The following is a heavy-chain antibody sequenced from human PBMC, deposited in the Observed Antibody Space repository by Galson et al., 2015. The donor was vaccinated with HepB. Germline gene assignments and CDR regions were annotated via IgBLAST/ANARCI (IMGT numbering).Heavy chain of an antibody. J-gene: IGHJ4*02. Sequence: LRLSCAASGFTFSDYYMGWIRQAPGKGLEWLSYISSTGTYTNYADSVKGRFTISRDNAKNSLYLQMNNLRAEDTAVYYCARVADADYGDHSHFDYWGQGTLVTVSS. CDR3: ARVADADYGDHSHFDY. D-gene: IGHD4-17*01. V-gene: IGHV3-11*06. CDR2: ISSTGTYT. CDR1: GFTFSDYY.